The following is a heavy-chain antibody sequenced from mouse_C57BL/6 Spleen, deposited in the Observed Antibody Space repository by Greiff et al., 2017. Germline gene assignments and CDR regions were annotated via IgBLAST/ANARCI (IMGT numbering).Heavy chain of an antibody. Sequence: QVQLQQSGAELVKPGASVKISCKASGYAFSSYWMNWVKQRPGKGLEGIGQIYPGDGDTNYNGKFKGKATLTADKSSSTAYMQLSSLTSEDSAVYFCARGDYSYAMDYWGQGTSVTVSS. CDR2: IYPGDGDT. CDR1: GYAFSSYW. V-gene: IGHV1-80*01. D-gene: IGHD2-13*01. CDR3: ARGDYSYAMDY. J-gene: IGHJ4*01.